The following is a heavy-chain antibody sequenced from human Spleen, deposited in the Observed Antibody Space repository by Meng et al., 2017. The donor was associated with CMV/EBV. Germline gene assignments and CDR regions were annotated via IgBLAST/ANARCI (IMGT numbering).Heavy chain of an antibody. CDR3: ARKQLGGHFDF. J-gene: IGHJ4*02. V-gene: IGHV3-30*02. CDR2: IRYDEKTK. D-gene: IGHD6-13*01. Sequence: GGSLRLSCATSGFNFRIYGMHWVRHLPGKGLEWVAFIRYDEKTKYYVDSVKGRFTISRDNSKNTLYLQMNSLRAEDTAVYYCARKQLGGHFDFWGQGTLVTVSS. CDR1: GFNFRIYG.